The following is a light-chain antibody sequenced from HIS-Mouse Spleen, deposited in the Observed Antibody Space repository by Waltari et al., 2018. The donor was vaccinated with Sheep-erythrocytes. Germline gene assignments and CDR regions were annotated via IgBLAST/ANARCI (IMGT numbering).Light chain of an antibody. V-gene: IGLV3-10*01. CDR1: ALPKKY. CDR3: YSTDSSGNHWV. CDR2: EDS. Sequence: SYELTQQPSVSVSPGQPARITCSVDALPKKYAYWYQQKSGRAPVLVIYEDSKRPSGIPEGFSGSTSGTMATLTISGAQVEDEADYYCYSTDSSGNHWVFGRGTKLTVL. J-gene: IGLJ3*02.